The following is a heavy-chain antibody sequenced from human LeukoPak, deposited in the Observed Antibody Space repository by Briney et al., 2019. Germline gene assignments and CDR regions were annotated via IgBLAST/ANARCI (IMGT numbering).Heavy chain of an antibody. Sequence: PSETLSLTCSVSGGSISSYYWSWIRQPPGKGLEWIGYIYYSGSTNFNPSLKSRVTMALDTSKNQFSLNLDSVTAADTAVYYCARAPDLWSAYYKYYFDYWGQGTLVTVSS. J-gene: IGHJ4*02. CDR1: GGSISSYY. CDR3: ARAPDLWSAYYKYYFDY. CDR2: IYYSGST. D-gene: IGHD3-3*01. V-gene: IGHV4-59*01.